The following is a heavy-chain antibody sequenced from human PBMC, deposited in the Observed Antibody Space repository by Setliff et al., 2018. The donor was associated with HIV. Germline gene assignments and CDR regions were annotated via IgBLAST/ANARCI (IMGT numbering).Heavy chain of an antibody. CDR2: ISHDST. CDR1: GFTFSGYS. CDR3: AKLLGNGGNSDPFDI. V-gene: IGHV3-30*04. Sequence: LRLSCAASGFTFSGYSMHWVRQAPGKGLEWVAFISHDSTYYADSVKGRFTISRDNSKESLYLQMNSLTTEDTALYYCAKLLGNGGNSDPFDIWGQGTTVTVSS. D-gene: IGHD2-21*01. J-gene: IGHJ3*02.